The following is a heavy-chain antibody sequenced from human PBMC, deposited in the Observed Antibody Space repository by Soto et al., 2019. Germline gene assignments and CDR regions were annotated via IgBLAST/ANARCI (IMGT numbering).Heavy chain of an antibody. V-gene: IGHV3-30-3*01. J-gene: IGHJ4*02. CDR3: ARAYEGDYFDY. CDR2: ISYDGSNK. Sequence: QVQLVESGGGVVQPGRCLRLSCAASGFTFSSYAMHWVRQAPGKGLEWVAVISYDGSNKYYADSVKGRITISRDNSKNTLYMQMNILRAEDTAVYYCARAYEGDYFDYWGQGTLVTVSS. CDR1: GFTFSSYA. D-gene: IGHD3-16*01.